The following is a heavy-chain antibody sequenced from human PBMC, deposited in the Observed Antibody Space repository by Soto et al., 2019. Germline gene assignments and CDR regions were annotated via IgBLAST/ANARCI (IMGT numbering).Heavy chain of an antibody. CDR1: GFTFSSYW. CDR2: INSDGSST. V-gene: IGHV3-74*01. D-gene: IGHD2-2*01. J-gene: IGHJ3*02. Sequence: GGSLRLSCAASGFTFSSYWMHWVRQAPGKGLVWVSRINSDGSSTSYADSVKGRFTISRDNAKNTLYLQMNSLRAEDSAVYYCARRRYTSYCSSTSCPQEDAFDSWGQGTMVTVSS. CDR3: ARRRYTSYCSSTSCPQEDAFDS.